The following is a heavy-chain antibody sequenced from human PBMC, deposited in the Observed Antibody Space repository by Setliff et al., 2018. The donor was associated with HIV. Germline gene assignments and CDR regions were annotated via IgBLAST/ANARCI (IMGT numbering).Heavy chain of an antibody. J-gene: IGHJ3*02. D-gene: IGHD2-15*01. CDR3: ARDKDWAFDI. CDR1: GFTFSSYG. Sequence: GGSLRLSCAASGFTFSSYGMHWVRQAPGKGLEWVSYISSSSSTIYYADSVKGRFTISRDNAKKSLYLQMNNLRAEDTALYYCARDKDWAFDIWGQGTMVTVSS. CDR2: ISSSSSTI. V-gene: IGHV3-48*01.